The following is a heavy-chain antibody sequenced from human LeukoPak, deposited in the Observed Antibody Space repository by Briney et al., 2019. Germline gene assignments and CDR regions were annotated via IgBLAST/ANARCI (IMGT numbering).Heavy chain of an antibody. V-gene: IGHV3-23*01. Sequence: GGSLRLSCAASGFTLSSYAMSWVRQAPGRGLEWVSGISGSGGSTYYADSVKGRFTISRDNSKITLYLQMNSLRAEDTAVYYCAKAASSSWYDDAFDIWGQGTMVSVSS. CDR1: GFTLSSYA. J-gene: IGHJ3*02. D-gene: IGHD6-13*01. CDR3: AKAASSSWYDDAFDI. CDR2: ISGSGGST.